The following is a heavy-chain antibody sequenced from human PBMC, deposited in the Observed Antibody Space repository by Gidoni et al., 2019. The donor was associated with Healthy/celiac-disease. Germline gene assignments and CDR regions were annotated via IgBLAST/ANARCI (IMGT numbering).Heavy chain of an antibody. D-gene: IGHD3-10*01. CDR2: ISYDGSNK. Sequence: QVQLVESGGGVVQPGRSLRLSCAASGFTFSSYAMHWVRQAPGKGLEWVAVISYDGSNKYYADSVKGRFTISRDNSKNTLYLQMNSLRAEDTAVYYCAREGWFGELLAYYFDYWGQGTLVTVSS. CDR3: AREGWFGELLAYYFDY. V-gene: IGHV3-30*04. J-gene: IGHJ4*02. CDR1: GFTFSSYA.